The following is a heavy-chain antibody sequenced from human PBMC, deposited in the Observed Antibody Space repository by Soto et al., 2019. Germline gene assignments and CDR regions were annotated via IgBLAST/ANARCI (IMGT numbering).Heavy chain of an antibody. Sequence: SETLSLTRTVSGGSISSGGYYWSWIRQHPGKGLEWIGYIYYSGSTYYTPSLKSRVTISVDTSKNQFSLKLSSVTAADTAVYYCAKSAKYHSLFDPWGQGTLVNVSS. CDR1: GGSISSGGYY. V-gene: IGHV4-31*03. CDR3: AKSAKYHSLFDP. CDR2: IYYSGST. J-gene: IGHJ5*02. D-gene: IGHD2-15*01.